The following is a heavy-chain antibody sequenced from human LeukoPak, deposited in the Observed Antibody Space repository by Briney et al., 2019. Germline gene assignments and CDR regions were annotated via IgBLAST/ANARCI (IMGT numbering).Heavy chain of an antibody. V-gene: IGHV4-4*02. Sequence: SGTLSLTCAVSGGSISSSNWWSWVRQPPGKGLEWIGEIYHSGSTNYNPSLKSRVTISVDKSKNQFSLKLSSVTAADTAVYYCARRWFGESCGMDVWGQGTTVTVSS. CDR3: ARRWFGESCGMDV. J-gene: IGHJ6*02. CDR2: IYHSGST. CDR1: GGSISSSNW. D-gene: IGHD3-10*01.